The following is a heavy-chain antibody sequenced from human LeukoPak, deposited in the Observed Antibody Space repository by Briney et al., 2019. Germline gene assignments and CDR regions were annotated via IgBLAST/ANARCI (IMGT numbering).Heavy chain of an antibody. CDR3: ARGGHYDILTGSRPPFDY. V-gene: IGHV1-2*02. J-gene: IGHJ4*02. D-gene: IGHD3-9*01. Sequence: ASVKVSCKASGYTFTSYYMHWVRQAPGQGLEWMGIINPSGGGTNYAQKFQGRVTMTRDTSISTAYMELSRLRSDDTAVYYCARGGHYDILTGSRPPFDYWGQGTLVTVSS. CDR2: INPSGGGT. CDR1: GYTFTSYY.